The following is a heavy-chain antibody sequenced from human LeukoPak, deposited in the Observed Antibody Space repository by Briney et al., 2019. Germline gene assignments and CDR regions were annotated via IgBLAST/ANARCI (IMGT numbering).Heavy chain of an antibody. V-gene: IGHV1-46*01. CDR3: ARDGAYCSSASCYRSGPHWFDS. Sequence: GASVKVSCKASGYTFTSYYMHWVRQAPGQGLEWIGIINPSGGSTSYAQKFQGRVTMTRDTSTSTVHMELNSLRSEDTAVYYCARDGAYCSSASCYRSGPHWFDSWGQGTVVSVSS. CDR1: GYTFTSYY. CDR2: INPSGGST. J-gene: IGHJ5*01. D-gene: IGHD2-2*01.